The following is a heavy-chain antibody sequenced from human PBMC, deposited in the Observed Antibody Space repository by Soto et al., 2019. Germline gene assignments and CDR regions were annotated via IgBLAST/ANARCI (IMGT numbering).Heavy chain of an antibody. V-gene: IGHV3-15*07. J-gene: IGHJ4*02. D-gene: IGHD2-15*01. CDR3: TTDAAPGGY. Sequence: SVSNAWMNWVLQAPGTGLEWVGRIKSKTDGGTTDYAAPVKGRFTISRDDSKNTLYLQMNSLKTEDTAVYYCTTDAAPGGYWGQGTLVTVSS. CDR1: SVSNAW. CDR2: IKSKTDGGTT.